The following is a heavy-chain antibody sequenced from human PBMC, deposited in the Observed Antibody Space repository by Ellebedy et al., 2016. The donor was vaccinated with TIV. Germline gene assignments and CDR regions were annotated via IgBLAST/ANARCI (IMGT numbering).Heavy chain of an antibody. Sequence: GSLRLXXAVYGGSFSGYYWSWIRQPPGKGLEWIGEINHSGSTNYNPSLKSRVTISVDTSKNQFSLKLSSVTAADTAVYYCARAPPDYWGQGTLVTVSS. J-gene: IGHJ4*02. CDR3: ARAPPDY. CDR1: GGSFSGYY. CDR2: INHSGST. V-gene: IGHV4-34*01.